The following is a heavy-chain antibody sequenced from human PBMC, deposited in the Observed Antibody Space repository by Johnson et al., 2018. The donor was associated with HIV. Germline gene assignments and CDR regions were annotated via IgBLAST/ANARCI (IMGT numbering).Heavy chain of an antibody. Sequence: VLLVESGGGLVQPGGSLRLSCAASGFTFSSYWMSWVRQAPGKGRERVANIKQDGSEKYSVDFVKGRFTIARDKAKNSLYLQMNSLRAEDTAVYYCAREAGGPVVPITMVRGVAFDIWGQGTMVTVSS. CDR3: AREAGGPVVPITMVRGVAFDI. D-gene: IGHD3-10*01. V-gene: IGHV3-7*01. CDR2: IKQDGSEK. J-gene: IGHJ3*02. CDR1: GFTFSSYW.